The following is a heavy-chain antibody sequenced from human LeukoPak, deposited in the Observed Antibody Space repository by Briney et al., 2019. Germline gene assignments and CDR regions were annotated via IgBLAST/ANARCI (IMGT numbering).Heavy chain of an antibody. D-gene: IGHD6-19*01. V-gene: IGHV3-48*03. CDR2: ISSSGSTI. J-gene: IGHJ4*02. CDR3: ARSHWYSSGWRHFDY. Sequence: GGSLRLSCAASGFTFSSYEMNWVRQAPGKGLEWVSYISSSGSTIYYADSVKGRFTISRDNAKNSLYLQMNSLRAEDTGVYYCARSHWYSSGWRHFDYWGQGTLVTVSS. CDR1: GFTFSSYE.